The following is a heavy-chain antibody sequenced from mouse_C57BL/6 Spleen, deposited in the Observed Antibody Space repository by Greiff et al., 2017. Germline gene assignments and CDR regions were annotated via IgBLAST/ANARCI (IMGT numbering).Heavy chain of an antibody. V-gene: IGHV14-2*01. CDR2: IDPEDGET. J-gene: IGHJ2*01. Sequence: EVQRVESGAELVKPGASVKLSCTASGFNIKDYYMHWVKQRTEQGLEWIGRIDPEDGETKYAPKFQGKATITADTSSNTAYLQLSSLTSEDTAVYYCARGITTVVAPLDYWGQGTTLTVSS. D-gene: IGHD1-1*01. CDR3: ARGITTVVAPLDY. CDR1: GFNIKDYY.